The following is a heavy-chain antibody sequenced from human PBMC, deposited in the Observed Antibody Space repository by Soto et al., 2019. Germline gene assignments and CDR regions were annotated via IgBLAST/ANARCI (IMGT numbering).Heavy chain of an antibody. Sequence: WWSLRLGCAASGFTVSSCAMTWVRQAPGQGLEWVSVIGGSGGSTYYADSVKGRFTISRDNSKNTLYLQMNSLRAEDTAVYYCAKASSFYGDYGHYWGQGTLVTVSS. J-gene: IGHJ4*02. D-gene: IGHD4-17*01. V-gene: IGHV3-23*01. CDR1: GFTVSSCA. CDR3: AKASSFYGDYGHY. CDR2: IGGSGGST.